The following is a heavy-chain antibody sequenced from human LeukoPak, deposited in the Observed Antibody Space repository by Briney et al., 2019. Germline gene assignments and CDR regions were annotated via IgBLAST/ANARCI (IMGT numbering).Heavy chain of an antibody. Sequence: GGSLRLSCTVSGFTVSSNSMSWVRQAPGKGLEWVSFIYSAGNTHYSDSVKGRFTISRDNSKNTLYLQMNSLSAEGTAVYYCAKNGDRGAYCSGGSCYPYYYYYMDVWGKGTTVTISS. CDR1: GFTVSSNS. V-gene: IGHV3-53*01. CDR3: AKNGDRGAYCSGGSCYPYYYYYMDV. CDR2: IYSAGNT. D-gene: IGHD2-15*01. J-gene: IGHJ6*03.